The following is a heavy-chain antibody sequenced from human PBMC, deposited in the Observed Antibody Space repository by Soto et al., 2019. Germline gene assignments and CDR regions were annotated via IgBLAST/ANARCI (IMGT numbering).Heavy chain of an antibody. V-gene: IGHV3-23*01. CDR1: GFTFSSYA. CDR2: IAGSGGAT. CDR3: VKGSAGGRPYYFDY. Sequence: EVQLLESGGDLVQPGGSLRVSCAASGFTFSSYAMSWVRQAPGKRLEWVSAIAGSGGATYHGDSVKGRFTISRDNTKNTLYLQMHSLRAEDTAIYYCVKGSAGGRPYYFDYWGRGTLVTVSS. J-gene: IGHJ4*02. D-gene: IGHD2-15*01.